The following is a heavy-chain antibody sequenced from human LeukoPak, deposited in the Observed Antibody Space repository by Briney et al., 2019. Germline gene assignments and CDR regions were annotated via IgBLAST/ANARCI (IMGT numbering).Heavy chain of an antibody. CDR1: GGSFSGYY. CDR3: ARGGLWFGELLQKDFDY. Sequence: SETLSLTCAVYGGSFSGYYWSWIRQPPGKGLEWIGEINHSGSTNYNPSPKSRVTISVDTSKNQFSLKLSSVTAADTAVYYCARGGLWFGELLQKDFDYWGQGTLVTVSS. V-gene: IGHV4-34*01. J-gene: IGHJ4*02. D-gene: IGHD3-10*01. CDR2: INHSGST.